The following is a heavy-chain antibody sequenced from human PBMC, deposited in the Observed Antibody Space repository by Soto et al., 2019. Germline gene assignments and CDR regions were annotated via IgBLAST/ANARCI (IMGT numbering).Heavy chain of an antibody. CDR3: AKNQGVELVPLATVDWFDP. V-gene: IGHV3-23*01. J-gene: IGHJ5*02. CDR1: GFIFENFG. CDR2: ISGSGFKK. Sequence: GGSLRLSCAASGFIFENFGMSWVRQAPGKGLEWISSISGSGFKKYYTDSVKGRFTISRDNSKSTVYLELNNLSAEDTAVYHCAKNQGVELVPLATVDWFDPWGQGSVVTVS. D-gene: IGHD1-26*01.